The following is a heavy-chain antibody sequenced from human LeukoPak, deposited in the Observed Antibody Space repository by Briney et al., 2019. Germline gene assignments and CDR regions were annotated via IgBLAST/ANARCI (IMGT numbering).Heavy chain of an antibody. J-gene: IGHJ1*01. CDR3: ARDGVRSSPTPAEYFQH. Sequence: SETLSLTCTVSGGSISSYYWSWIQQPAGKGLEWIGRIYTSGSTNYNPSLKSRVTMSVDTSKNQFSLKLSSVTAADTAVYYCARDGVRSSPTPAEYFQHWGQGTLVTVSS. CDR2: IYTSGST. CDR1: GGSISSYY. V-gene: IGHV4-4*07. D-gene: IGHD6-13*01.